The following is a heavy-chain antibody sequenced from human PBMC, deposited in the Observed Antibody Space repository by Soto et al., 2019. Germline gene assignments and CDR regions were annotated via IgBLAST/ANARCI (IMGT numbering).Heavy chain of an antibody. CDR3: ARGEDIVATSLFDY. D-gene: IGHD5-12*01. V-gene: IGHV4-59*01. J-gene: IGHJ4*02. Sequence: SETLSLTCTVSGVSISSYYWSWIRQPPGKGLEWIGYIYYSGSTNYNPSLKSRVTISVDTSKNQFSLKLSSVTAADTAVYYCARGEDIVATSLFDYWGQGTLVTVSS. CDR2: IYYSGST. CDR1: GVSISSYY.